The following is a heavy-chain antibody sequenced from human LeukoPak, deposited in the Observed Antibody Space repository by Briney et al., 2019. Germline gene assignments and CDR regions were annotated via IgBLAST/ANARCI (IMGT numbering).Heavy chain of an antibody. CDR1: EFSVGSNY. Sequence: GGSLRLSCAASEFSVGSNYMTWVRQAPGKGLEWVSLIYSGGSTYYADSVKGRFTISRDNSKNTLYLQMNSLRAEDTAVYYCANVAVAGLGAEYFQHWGQGTLVTVSS. CDR2: IYSGGST. D-gene: IGHD6-19*01. CDR3: ANVAVAGLGAEYFQH. J-gene: IGHJ1*01. V-gene: IGHV3-66*01.